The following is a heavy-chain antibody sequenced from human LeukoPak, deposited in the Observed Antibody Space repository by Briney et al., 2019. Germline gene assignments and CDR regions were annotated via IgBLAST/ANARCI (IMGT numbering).Heavy chain of an antibody. J-gene: IGHJ4*02. Sequence: SETLSLTCTVSGGSISSSSSYWGWIRQPPGKGLEWIGTVYYSGSTYYNPSLKSRLTISLDMSKNQFSLKLSSVTAADTAVYYCARHNYDILAGYPIDSWGQGALVTVSS. CDR3: ARHNYDILAGYPIDS. CDR1: GGSISSSSSY. CDR2: VYYSGST. D-gene: IGHD3-9*01. V-gene: IGHV4-39*07.